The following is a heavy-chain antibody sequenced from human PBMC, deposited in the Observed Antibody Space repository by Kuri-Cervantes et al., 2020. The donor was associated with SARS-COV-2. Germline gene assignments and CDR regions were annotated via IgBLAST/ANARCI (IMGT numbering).Heavy chain of an antibody. Sequence: GSLRLSCAMYGESASGYFWSWFRQPPGKGLEWIGEVSQSGSTDYNPSLKSPVTMTLDTSMKHFSLNLSYMTAADTAVYYCARRGLKARQYFDSWGQGTLVTVSS. CDR1: GESASGYF. D-gene: IGHD3-10*01. CDR3: ARRGLKARQYFDS. J-gene: IGHJ4*02. CDR2: VSQSGST. V-gene: IGHV4-34*01.